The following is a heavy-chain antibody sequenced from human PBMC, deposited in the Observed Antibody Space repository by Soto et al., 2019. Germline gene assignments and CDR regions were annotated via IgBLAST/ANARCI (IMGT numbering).Heavy chain of an antibody. D-gene: IGHD3-16*01. V-gene: IGHV3-21*01. CDR3: ARANERGWGNYYYYGMDV. CDR1: GFTFSSYS. J-gene: IGHJ6*02. Sequence: EVQLLESGGGLVQPGGSLRLSCAASGFTFSSYSMNWVRQAPGKGLEWVSSISSSSSYIYYADSVKGRFTISRDNAKNSLYLQMNSLRAEDTAVYYCARANERGWGNYYYYGMDVWGQGTTVTVSS. CDR2: ISSSSSYI.